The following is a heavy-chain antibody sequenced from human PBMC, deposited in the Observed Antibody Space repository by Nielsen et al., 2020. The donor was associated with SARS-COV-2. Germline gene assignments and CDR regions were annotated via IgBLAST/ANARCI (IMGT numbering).Heavy chain of an antibody. V-gene: IGHV5-51*01. D-gene: IGHD5-18*01. CDR2: IYPGDSDT. Sequence: GESLKISCKGSGYSFTSYWICWVRQMPGKGLEWMGIIYPGDSDTRYSPSFQGQVTISADKSISTAYLQWSSLKASDTAMYYCARHLYLRGYGPDYWGQGTLVTVSS. J-gene: IGHJ4*02. CDR1: GYSFTSYW. CDR3: ARHLYLRGYGPDY.